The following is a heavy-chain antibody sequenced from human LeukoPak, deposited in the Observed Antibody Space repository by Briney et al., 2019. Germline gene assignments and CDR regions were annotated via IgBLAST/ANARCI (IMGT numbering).Heavy chain of an antibody. CDR2: IYTSGST. CDR1: GGSISSYY. D-gene: IGHD6-19*01. V-gene: IGHV4-4*09. CDR3: ARKGSGLDY. Sequence: PWETLSLTCTVSGGSISSYYWSWIRQPPGKGLEWIGYIYTSGSTNYNPSLKSRVTISVDTSKNQFSLKLSSVTAADTAVYYCARKGSGLDYWGQGTLVTVSS. J-gene: IGHJ4*02.